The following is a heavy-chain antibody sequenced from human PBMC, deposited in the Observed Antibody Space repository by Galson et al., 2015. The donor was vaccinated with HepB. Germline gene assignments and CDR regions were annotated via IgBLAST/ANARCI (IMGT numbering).Heavy chain of an antibody. CDR3: ARGAQLWLKGGYFDL. D-gene: IGHD5-18*01. J-gene: IGHJ2*01. CDR2: IKQDGSEK. Sequence: SLRLSCAASGFTFSSYWMSWVRQAPGKGLEWVANIKQDGSEKYYVDSVKGRFTISRDNATNSLYLQMNSLRAEDTAVYYCARGAQLWLKGGYFDLWGRGTLVTVSS. V-gene: IGHV3-7*03. CDR1: GFTFSSYW.